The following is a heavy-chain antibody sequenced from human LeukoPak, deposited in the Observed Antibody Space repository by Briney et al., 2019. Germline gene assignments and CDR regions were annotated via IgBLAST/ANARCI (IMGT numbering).Heavy chain of an antibody. CDR1: GGSISSYY. V-gene: IGHV4-59*01. J-gene: IGHJ4*02. Sequence: PSETLSLTCTVSGGSISSYYWSWIRQHPGKGLEWIGYIYYSGSTNYNPSLKSRVTISVDTSKNQFSLKLSSVTAADTAVYYCARGRALFELDYWGQGTLVTVSS. CDR3: ARGRALFELDY. D-gene: IGHD3-16*01. CDR2: IYYSGST.